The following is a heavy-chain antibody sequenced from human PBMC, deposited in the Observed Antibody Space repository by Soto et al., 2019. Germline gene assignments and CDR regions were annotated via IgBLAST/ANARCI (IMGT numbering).Heavy chain of an antibody. J-gene: IGHJ5*02. Sequence: QVPLVQSGAEVKKPGSSVTVSCKASGGTFSSYAIHWVRQAPGQGLEWMGGIIPMYGPAKYAQRFQGRVTITADESTTTVYMELTSLTSPDTDVYYWARVTSMVRGVIDNWFDPWGHGTLVTVSS. CDR1: GGTFSSYA. CDR2: IIPMYGPA. D-gene: IGHD3-10*01. V-gene: IGHV1-69*01. CDR3: ARVTSMVRGVIDNWFDP.